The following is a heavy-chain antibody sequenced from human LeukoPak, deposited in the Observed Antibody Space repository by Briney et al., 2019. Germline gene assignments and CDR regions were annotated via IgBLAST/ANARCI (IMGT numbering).Heavy chain of an antibody. D-gene: IGHD3-10*01. V-gene: IGHV4-39*07. Sequence: SSETLSLTCTVSGGSINSSSYYWSWIRQPPGKGLEWIGEINHSGSTNYNPSLKSRVTISVDTSKSQFSLKLSSVTAADTAVYYCVYGSGSYYPDFDYWGQGTLVTASS. CDR2: INHSGST. CDR3: VYGSGSYYPDFDY. J-gene: IGHJ4*02. CDR1: GGSINSSSYY.